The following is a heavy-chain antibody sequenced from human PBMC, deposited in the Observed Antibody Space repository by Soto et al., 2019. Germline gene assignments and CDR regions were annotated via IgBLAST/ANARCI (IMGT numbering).Heavy chain of an antibody. V-gene: IGHV3-74*03. D-gene: IGHD5-18*01. CDR3: VRGLYSSQY. Sequence: GGSLRLSCAASGFTFSNYWMDWVRQAPGKGLVWVSRINSDGSSTKYADSVKGRFTISRDNAKSTLYLQMNSLRAEDTAVYYCVRGLYSSQYWGQGTLVTVSS. J-gene: IGHJ4*02. CDR2: INSDGSST. CDR1: GFTFSNYW.